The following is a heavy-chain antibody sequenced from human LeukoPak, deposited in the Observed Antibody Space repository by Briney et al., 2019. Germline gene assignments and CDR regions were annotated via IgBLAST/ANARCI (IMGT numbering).Heavy chain of an antibody. CDR3: ARTPPTGCSSTSCYFDY. V-gene: IGHV5-51*01. CDR2: IYPGDSDT. J-gene: IGHJ4*02. Sequence: GESLKISCKGPGYSFTSYWIGWVRQMPGKGLEWMGIIYPGDSDTRYSPSFQGQVTISAGKSISTAYMPWSSLKASDTAMYYCARTPPTGCSSTSCYFDYWGQGTLVTVSS. CDR1: GYSFTSYW. D-gene: IGHD2-2*01.